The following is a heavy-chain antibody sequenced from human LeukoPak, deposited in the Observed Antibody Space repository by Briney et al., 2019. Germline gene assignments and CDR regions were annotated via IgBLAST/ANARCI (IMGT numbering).Heavy chain of an antibody. D-gene: IGHD1-26*01. Sequence: SETLSLTCTVSGGSISSGSYYWSWIRQPAGKGLEWIGRIYTSGSTNYNPSLKSRVTISVDTSKNQFSLKLSSVTAADTAVYYCASVGASGPLYYYMDVWGKGTTVTVSS. CDR1: GGSISSGSYY. CDR2: IYTSGST. CDR3: ASVGASGPLYYYMDV. J-gene: IGHJ6*03. V-gene: IGHV4-61*02.